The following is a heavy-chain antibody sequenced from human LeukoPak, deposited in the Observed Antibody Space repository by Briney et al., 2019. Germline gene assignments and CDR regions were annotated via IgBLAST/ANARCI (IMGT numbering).Heavy chain of an antibody. CDR1: GFTLSRYW. Sequence: GGSLRLSCAASGFTLSRYWMHWVRQVPGKGLVWVSRIEPDGSRITYADSLKGRFTMSRDNAKNTLYLQMNSLRAEDTAVYYCASRSGYTGFGYWGQGTLVTVSS. CDR3: ASRSGYTGFGY. J-gene: IGHJ4*02. D-gene: IGHD5-12*01. CDR2: IEPDGSRI. V-gene: IGHV3-74*01.